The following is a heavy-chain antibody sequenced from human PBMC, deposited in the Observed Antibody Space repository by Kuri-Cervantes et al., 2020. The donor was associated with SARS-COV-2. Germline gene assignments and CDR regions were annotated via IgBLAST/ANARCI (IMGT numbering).Heavy chain of an antibody. CDR2: IRDSGGST. CDR3: AKEREWELLADY. V-gene: IGHV3-23*01. CDR1: GFTFSSYA. D-gene: IGHD1-26*01. Sequence: GESLKISCAASGFTFSSYAMSWVRQAPGKGLEWVSAIRDSGGSTYYADSVKGRFTISRDNSKNTLYLQMNSLRAEDTAVYYCAKEREWELLADYWGQGTLVTVSS. J-gene: IGHJ4*02.